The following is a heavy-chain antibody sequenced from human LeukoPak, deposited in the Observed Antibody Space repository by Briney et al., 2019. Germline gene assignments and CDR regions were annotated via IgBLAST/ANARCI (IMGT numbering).Heavy chain of an antibody. Sequence: SETLSLTCTVSGGSISSYYWSWIRQPPGKGLEWIGYIYYSGSTNYNPSLKSRVTISVDTSKNQFSLKLTSVTPADTAVYYCARDRVGHQLVSRKYYYYYMDVWGKGTTVTISS. J-gene: IGHJ6*03. CDR1: GGSISSYY. V-gene: IGHV4-59*01. CDR2: IYYSGST. D-gene: IGHD6-13*01. CDR3: ARDRVGHQLVSRKYYYYYMDV.